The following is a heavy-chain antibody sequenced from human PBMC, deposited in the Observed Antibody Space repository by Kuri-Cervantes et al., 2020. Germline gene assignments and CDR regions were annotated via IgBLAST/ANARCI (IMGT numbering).Heavy chain of an antibody. Sequence: GESLKISCAASGFTFGDYAMSWFRQAPGKGLEWVSAISGSGGSTYYADSVKGRFTISRDNSKNTLYLQMNSLRAEDTAVYYCAVHSGSYYYFDYWGQGTLVTVSS. J-gene: IGHJ4*02. D-gene: IGHD1-26*01. CDR2: ISGSGGST. V-gene: IGHV3-23*01. CDR3: AVHSGSYYYFDY. CDR1: GFTFGDYA.